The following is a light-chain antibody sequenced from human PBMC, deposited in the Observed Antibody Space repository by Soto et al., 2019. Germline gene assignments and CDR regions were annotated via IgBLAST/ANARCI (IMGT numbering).Light chain of an antibody. Sequence: DIQMTQCPSTLSGSVGDIGTITFRAIRTISSWLAWYQQKPGTVPKLLIYGASTLESGVPSRFSGSRSGTEFTLTVSSLQPDDFATYYCQQYNDSFPYTFGQGTRLEIK. J-gene: IGKJ5*01. V-gene: IGKV1-5*03. CDR2: GAS. CDR3: QQYNDSFPYT. CDR1: RTISSW.